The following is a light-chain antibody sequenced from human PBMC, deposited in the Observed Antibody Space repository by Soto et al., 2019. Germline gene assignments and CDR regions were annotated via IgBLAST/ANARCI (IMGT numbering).Light chain of an antibody. V-gene: IGKV3-20*01. Sequence: EVVMTQSPATLSVSPGERATLSCRASHSVSSSLAWYQQKPGQAPRLLIYGASSRATGIPDRFSGSGSGTDFTLTISRLEPEDFAVYYCHQYGSSPATFGQGTKVDIK. CDR3: HQYGSSPAT. CDR2: GAS. CDR1: HSVSSS. J-gene: IGKJ1*01.